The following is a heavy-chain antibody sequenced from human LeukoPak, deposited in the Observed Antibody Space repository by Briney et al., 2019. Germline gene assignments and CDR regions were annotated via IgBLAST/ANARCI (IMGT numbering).Heavy chain of an antibody. J-gene: IGHJ4*02. CDR1: GFTVSSNY. CDR2: IYYSGST. V-gene: IGHV4-38-2*01. CDR3: ARGPRSSIAARRIDY. D-gene: IGHD6-6*01. Sequence: GSLRLSCAASGFTVSSNYMSWVRQPPGKGLEWIGSIYYSGSTYYDPSLTSRVTISVDTSKNQFSLKLSSVTAADTAVYYCARGPRSSIAARRIDYWGQGTLVTVSS.